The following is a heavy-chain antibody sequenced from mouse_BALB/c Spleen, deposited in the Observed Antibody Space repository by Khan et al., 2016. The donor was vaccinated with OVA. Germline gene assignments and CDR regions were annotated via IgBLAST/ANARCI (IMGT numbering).Heavy chain of an antibody. CDR2: IYWDDDK. J-gene: IGHJ4*01. V-gene: IGHV8-12*01. CDR3: ARTEWLLVYTRDY. D-gene: IGHD2-3*01. Sequence: QVTLKESGPGILQPSQTLSLTCSFSGFSLSSSGMGVSWIRQPSGKGLEWLAHIYWDDDKRYNPSLKSRHTISKDTPSNQVFLKITDVDTADTGTYCCARTEWLLVYTRDYWGQGASGTVSA. CDR1: GFSLSSSGMG.